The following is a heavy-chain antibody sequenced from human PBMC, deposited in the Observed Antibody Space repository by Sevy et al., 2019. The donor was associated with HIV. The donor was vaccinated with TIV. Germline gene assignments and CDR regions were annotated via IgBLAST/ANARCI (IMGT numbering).Heavy chain of an antibody. CDR1: GYTFTGYY. CDR2: INPNSGGT. J-gene: IGHJ4*02. Sequence: ASVKVSCKASGYTFTGYYMHWVQQAPGLGLEWMGWINPNSGGTKYAQKFQGRVTMTRDTSISTAYMELSRLKSDDTAVYYCTRGPSGFSGSDLAYWGQGTLVTVSS. V-gene: IGHV1-2*02. CDR3: TRGPSGFSGSDLAY. D-gene: IGHD3-22*01.